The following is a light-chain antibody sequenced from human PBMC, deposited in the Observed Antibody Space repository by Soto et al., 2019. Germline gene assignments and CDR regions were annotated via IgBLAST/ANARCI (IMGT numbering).Light chain of an antibody. CDR2: AAS. CDR1: QGIRNF. CDR3: QKYSSVPV. V-gene: IGKV1-27*01. J-gene: IGKJ3*01. Sequence: DIQMTQSPTSLPASVGDRVTITCRASQGIRNFVAWYQQKPGKAPKLLIYAASTLQSGVPSRFSGSGSGTDFTLTTNSLQPEDVATYSCQKYSSVPVFGPGTKVEIK.